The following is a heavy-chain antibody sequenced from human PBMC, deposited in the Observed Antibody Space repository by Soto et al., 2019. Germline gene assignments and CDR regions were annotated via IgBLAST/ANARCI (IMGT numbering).Heavy chain of an antibody. CDR2: ISYDGSNK. V-gene: IGHV3-30-3*01. CDR1: GFTFSNYW. Sequence: GGSLRLSCAASGFTFSNYWMSWVRQAPGKGLEWVAVISYDGSNKYYADSVKGRFTISRDNSKNTLYLQMNSLRAEDTAVYYCARGETYYYDSSGYYYWPFDYWGQGTLVTVSS. CDR3: ARGETYYYDSSGYYYWPFDY. J-gene: IGHJ4*02. D-gene: IGHD3-22*01.